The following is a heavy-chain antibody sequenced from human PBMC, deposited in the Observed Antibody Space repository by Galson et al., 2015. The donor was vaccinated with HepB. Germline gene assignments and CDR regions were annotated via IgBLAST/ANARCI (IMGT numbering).Heavy chain of an antibody. Sequence: SVKVSCKASGYTFTNYYIHWVRQAPGQGLEWMAIIDPSGGSTTFAQKFQGRVTMTRDTPTSTVHMELSSLRSEDTSVYYCARGGIYDESRGSLYNWFDPWGQGTLVTVSS. D-gene: IGHD3-22*01. CDR1: GYTFTNYY. J-gene: IGHJ5*02. CDR2: IDPSGGST. V-gene: IGHV1-46*01. CDR3: ARGGIYDESRGSLYNWFDP.